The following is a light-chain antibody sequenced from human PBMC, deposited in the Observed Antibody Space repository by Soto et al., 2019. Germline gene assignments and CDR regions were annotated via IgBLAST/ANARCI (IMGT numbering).Light chain of an antibody. V-gene: IGLV2-14*01. CDR2: DVS. Sequence: QPVLTQPASVSGSPGQSITISCTGTSSDVGGYNYVSWYQQHPGKAPKLMIYDVSNRPSGVSNRFSGSKSGNTASLTISGIQAEDEADYYCSSYTSSSTPRFGTGTKLTVL. CDR1: SSDVGGYNY. J-gene: IGLJ1*01. CDR3: SSYTSSSTPR.